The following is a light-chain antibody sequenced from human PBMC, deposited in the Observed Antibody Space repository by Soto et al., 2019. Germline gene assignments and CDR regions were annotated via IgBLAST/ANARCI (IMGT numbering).Light chain of an antibody. CDR1: QSVSSSY. CDR2: GAS. V-gene: IGKV3-20*01. Sequence: EIVLTQSPGTLSLSPGERATLSCRASQSVSSSYLAWYQQKPGQAPRLLIYGASSRATDIPDRFSGSGSGTDFTLTISRLEAEDFAVYYCQQYGSSPLFTFGPGTKVDIK. CDR3: QQYGSSPLFT. J-gene: IGKJ3*01.